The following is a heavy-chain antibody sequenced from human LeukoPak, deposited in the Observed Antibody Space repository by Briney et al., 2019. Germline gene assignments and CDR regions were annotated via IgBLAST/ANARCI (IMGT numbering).Heavy chain of an antibody. J-gene: IGHJ3*02. CDR3: AREYSDYFSAFDI. CDR1: GFTFSSYW. V-gene: IGHV3-7*01. CDR2: IKQDGSDK. Sequence: GGSLRLSCAASGFTFSSYWMSWVRQAPGKGLEWVANIKQDGSDKNYVDSVKGRITIFRDNAKNSLYLQMNSLRAEDTAVYYCAREYSDYFSAFDIWGQGTMVTVSS. D-gene: IGHD2/OR15-2a*01.